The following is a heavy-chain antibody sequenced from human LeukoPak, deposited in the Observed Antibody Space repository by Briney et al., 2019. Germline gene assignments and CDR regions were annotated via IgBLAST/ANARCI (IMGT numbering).Heavy chain of an antibody. CDR3: ARPPIFGVVIEDY. Sequence: GGSLRLSCAASGFTFSSYEMTWVRQAPGEGLEWLSYISGSGDRTYYADSVKGRFTISRDNAKNSVFLQMNSLRAEDTAVYYCARPPIFGVVIEDYWGQGTLVTVSS. V-gene: IGHV3-48*03. CDR2: ISGSGDRT. CDR1: GFTFSSYE. J-gene: IGHJ4*02. D-gene: IGHD3-3*01.